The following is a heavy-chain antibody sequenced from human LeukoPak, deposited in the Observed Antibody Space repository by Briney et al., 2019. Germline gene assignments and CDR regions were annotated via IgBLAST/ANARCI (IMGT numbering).Heavy chain of an antibody. D-gene: IGHD3-9*01. CDR3: AKGDYDILTGYPHFDY. V-gene: IGHV3-23*01. Sequence: PGGSLRLSCAASGFTFSGYDMSWVRQAPGKGLDWVSAISGSGGSTYYADSVKGRFTISRDNSKNTLYLQMNSLRAEDTAVYYCAKGDYDILTGYPHFDYWGQGTLVTVSS. CDR2: ISGSGGST. CDR1: GFTFSGYD. J-gene: IGHJ4*02.